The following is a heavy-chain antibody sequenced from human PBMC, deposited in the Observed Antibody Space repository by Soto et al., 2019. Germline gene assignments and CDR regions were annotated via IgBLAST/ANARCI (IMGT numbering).Heavy chain of an antibody. V-gene: IGHV3-9*01. CDR3: ARDYGSGNPYYYYKDV. D-gene: IGHD3-10*01. CDR1: GFTFDDYA. CDR2: ISWNSDTI. Sequence: EVQLVESGGGLVQPGRSLRLSCAASGFTFDDYAMHWVRQAPGRGLEWVSGISWNSDTIGYGDSVKGRFTISRDNAKNSLHLQMNSLRPEDTALYYCARDYGSGNPYYYYKDVWGKGTTVTVS. J-gene: IGHJ6*03.